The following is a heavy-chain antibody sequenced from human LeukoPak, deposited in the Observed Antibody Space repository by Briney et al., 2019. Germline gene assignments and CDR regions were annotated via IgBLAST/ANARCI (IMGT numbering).Heavy chain of an antibody. CDR1: GGPISSGGYY. D-gene: IGHD6-13*01. CDR3: ARGKYSSSWFVRAENTWFDP. CDR2: IYYSGST. Sequence: SETLSLTCTVSGGPISSGGYYWSWIRQHPGKGLEWIGYIYYSGSTYYNPSRKSRVTISVDQSKNQFSVKLSSVTAADTAVYYCARGKYSSSWFVRAENTWFDPWGQGTLVTVSS. J-gene: IGHJ5*02. V-gene: IGHV4-31*03.